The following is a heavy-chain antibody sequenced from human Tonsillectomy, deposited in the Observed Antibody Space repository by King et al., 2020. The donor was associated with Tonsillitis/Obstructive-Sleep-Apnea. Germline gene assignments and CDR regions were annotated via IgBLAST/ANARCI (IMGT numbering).Heavy chain of an antibody. Sequence: QLVQSGGGLVQPGGSLRLSCSASGFTFSSYAMDWVRQAPGKGLEYVSAICSNGGRTIYPDSVKGRFPISRDNSKNTLYLQMSSLRAEDTAVYYCVKGVAVLMVYAIASAEYFQHWGQGTLVTVSS. CDR1: GFTFSSYA. D-gene: IGHD2-8*01. CDR2: ICSNGGRT. J-gene: IGHJ1*01. CDR3: VKGVAVLMVYAIASAEYFQH. V-gene: IGHV3-64D*06.